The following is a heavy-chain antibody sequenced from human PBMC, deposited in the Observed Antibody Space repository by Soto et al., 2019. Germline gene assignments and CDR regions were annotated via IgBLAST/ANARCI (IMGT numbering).Heavy chain of an antibody. CDR3: ARDKITGLFDY. D-gene: IGHD2-8*02. Sequence: SETLSLTCTVSGGSISSYYWSWIRQPPGKGLEWIGYIYYSGSTNYNPSLKSRVTISVDTSKNQFSLKLTSVTAADTAVYYCARDKITGLFDYWGQGTLVTVPQ. CDR1: GGSISSYY. J-gene: IGHJ4*02. V-gene: IGHV4-59*12. CDR2: IYYSGST.